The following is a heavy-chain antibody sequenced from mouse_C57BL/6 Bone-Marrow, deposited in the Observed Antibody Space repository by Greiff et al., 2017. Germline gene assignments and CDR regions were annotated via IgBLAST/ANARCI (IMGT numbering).Heavy chain of an antibody. CDR1: GYTFTSYW. CDR3: AREGLNCYYAMDY. D-gene: IGHD3-3*01. Sequence: QVQLQQPGAELVRPGTPVKLSCKASGYTFTSYWMHWVKQRPGQGLEWIGVIDPSDSYTNYNQKFKGKATLTVDTSSSTAYMQLSSLTSEDSAVYYCAREGLNCYYAMDYWGQGTSVTVSS. J-gene: IGHJ4*01. CDR2: IDPSDSYT. V-gene: IGHV1-59*01.